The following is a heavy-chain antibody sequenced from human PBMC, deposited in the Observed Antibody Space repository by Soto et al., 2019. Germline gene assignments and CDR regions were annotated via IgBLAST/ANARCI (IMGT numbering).Heavy chain of an antibody. D-gene: IGHD3-10*01. J-gene: IGHJ4*02. Sequence: QVQLQESGPGLVKPSETLSLTCTVSGGSISSYYWSWIRQPPGKGLEWSGDIYYRGTTNYNPSLMRRVTISVDTSKHQFSLELNSMTAADTAVYYCARHNYGSGSTYFDYWGQGTLVTVSS. CDR2: IYYRGTT. CDR3: ARHNYGSGSTYFDY. V-gene: IGHV4-59*08. CDR1: GGSISSYY.